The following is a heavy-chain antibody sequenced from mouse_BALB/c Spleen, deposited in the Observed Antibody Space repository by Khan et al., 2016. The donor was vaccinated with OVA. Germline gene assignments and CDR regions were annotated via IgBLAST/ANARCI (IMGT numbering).Heavy chain of an antibody. V-gene: IGHV1-4*01. D-gene: IGHD2-14*01. CDR2: INPNNVYT. CDR1: GYTFTTYT. Sequence: QVQLKQSGAELVRPGASVKMSCKASGYTFTTYTIHWIKQRPGQGLEWIGFINPNNVYTNYNQKFKDKATLTADKSSTTAYMQLNSLTSDDSAVYYCTRDGAYYRNDGWFAYWGQGTLVTVSA. J-gene: IGHJ3*01. CDR3: TRDGAYYRNDGWFAY.